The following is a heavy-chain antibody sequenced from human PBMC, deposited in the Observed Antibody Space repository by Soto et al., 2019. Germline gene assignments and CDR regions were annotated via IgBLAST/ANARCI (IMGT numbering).Heavy chain of an antibody. V-gene: IGHV3-23*01. CDR1: GFTFSSYA. J-gene: IGHJ4*02. CDR3: ARQQDIVATVIPDYFDY. D-gene: IGHD5-12*01. Sequence: VQLLESGGGLVQPGGSLRLSCAASGFTFSSYAMSWVRQAPGKGLEWVSAISGSGGSTYYADSVKGRFTISRDNSKNTLYLQMNSLSAEDTAVYYCARQQDIVATVIPDYFDYWGQGTLVTVSS. CDR2: ISGSGGST.